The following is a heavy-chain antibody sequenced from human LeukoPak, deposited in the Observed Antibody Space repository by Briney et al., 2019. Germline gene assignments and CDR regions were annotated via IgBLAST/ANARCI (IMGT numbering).Heavy chain of an antibody. CDR1: GFTFNTYG. CDR2: VWREGKNQ. CDR3: VRERAPYDAFDI. V-gene: IGHV3-33*01. J-gene: IGHJ3*02. Sequence: GGSLRLPCAASGFTFNTYGMHWVRQAPGKGLEWVAVVWREGKNQFYADSVRGRFIVSRDNSKNTLYVQMNSLRVEDTALYYCVRERAPYDAFDIWGQGTMVTVSS.